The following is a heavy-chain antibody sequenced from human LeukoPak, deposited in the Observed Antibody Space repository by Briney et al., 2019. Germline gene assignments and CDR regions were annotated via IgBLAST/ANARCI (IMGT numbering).Heavy chain of an antibody. Sequence: TSETLSLTCAVYGVSFSGYYWSWIRQPPGKGLEWIGEINHSGSTNYNPSLKSRVTISVDTSKNQFSLKLSSVTAADTAVYYCARGILWFGEIGWFDPWGQGTLVTVSS. J-gene: IGHJ5*02. V-gene: IGHV4-34*01. CDR1: GVSFSGYY. CDR3: ARGILWFGEIGWFDP. D-gene: IGHD3-10*01. CDR2: INHSGST.